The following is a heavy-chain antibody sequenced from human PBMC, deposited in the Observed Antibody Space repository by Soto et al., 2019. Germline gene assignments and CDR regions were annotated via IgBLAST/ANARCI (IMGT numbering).Heavy chain of an antibody. CDR3: AREAIIVIAAPEYYFDY. J-gene: IGHJ4*02. CDR1: GFDVSNTD. Sequence: GGSLRLSCAASGFDVSNTDMSWVRQAPGKGLEWVSVIYSGGYTNYADSVKGRFIVSRDSPKNTLFLQMDSLRAEDTAVYYCAREAIIVIAAPEYYFDYWGQGTLVTVSS. D-gene: IGHD3-22*01. CDR2: IYSGGYT. V-gene: IGHV3-66*01.